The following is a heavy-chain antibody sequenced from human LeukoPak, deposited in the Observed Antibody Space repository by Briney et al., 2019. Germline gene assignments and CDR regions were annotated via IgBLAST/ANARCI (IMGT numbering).Heavy chain of an antibody. D-gene: IGHD2-2*01. CDR2: ISSSSSYI. J-gene: IGHJ4*02. Sequence: PGGSLRLSCAASGFTFSSYSMNWVRQAPGKGLEWVSSISSSSSYIYYADSVKGRFTISRDNSKNTLYLQMNSLRAEDTAVYYCAKEDIVVVPAPDYWGQGTLVTVSS. CDR3: AKEDIVVVPAPDY. V-gene: IGHV3-21*04. CDR1: GFTFSSYS.